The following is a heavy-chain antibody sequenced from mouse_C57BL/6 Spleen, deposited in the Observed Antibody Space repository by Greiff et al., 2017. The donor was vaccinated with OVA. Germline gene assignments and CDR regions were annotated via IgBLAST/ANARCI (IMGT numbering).Heavy chain of an antibody. Sequence: VQLQQPGAELVKPGASVKLSCKASGYTFTSYWMHWVKQRPGQGLEWIGMIHPNGGSTNYNEKFKSKATLTVDKSSSTAYMQLSSLTSEDSAVDYCARSSGSNSWFAYWGQGTLVTVSA. CDR2: IHPNGGST. D-gene: IGHD1-1*01. CDR1: GYTFTSYW. CDR3: ARSSGSNSWFAY. J-gene: IGHJ3*01. V-gene: IGHV1-64*01.